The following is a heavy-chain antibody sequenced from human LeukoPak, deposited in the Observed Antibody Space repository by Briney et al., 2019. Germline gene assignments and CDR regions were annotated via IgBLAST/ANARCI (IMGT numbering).Heavy chain of an antibody. CDR2: INPNSGGT. J-gene: IGHJ4*02. Sequence: ASVKVSCKASGYTFTRYYMHWVRQAPGQGLEWMGWINPNSGGTNYAQKFQGSVTMTRDTSISTAYMELSRLRSDDTAVYYCARDYSSPGSVFDYWGQGSLVTVSS. CDR1: GYTFTRYY. D-gene: IGHD6-13*01. CDR3: ARDYSSPGSVFDY. V-gene: IGHV1-2*02.